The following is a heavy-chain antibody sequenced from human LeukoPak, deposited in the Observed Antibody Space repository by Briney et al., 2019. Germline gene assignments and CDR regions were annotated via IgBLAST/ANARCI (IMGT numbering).Heavy chain of an antibody. V-gene: IGHV3-74*01. CDR3: ARDLGYASYYYYLGV. Sequence: GGSLRLSCAASGFTFSSHWMHWVRQAPGKGLVWVSRINSGGRSTTYADSVKGRFTISRDNAKNTLYLQMNSLRAEDTAVYYCARDLGYASYYYYLGVWGKGTTVTVSS. D-gene: IGHD5-12*01. CDR2: INSGGRST. J-gene: IGHJ6*03. CDR1: GFTFSSHW.